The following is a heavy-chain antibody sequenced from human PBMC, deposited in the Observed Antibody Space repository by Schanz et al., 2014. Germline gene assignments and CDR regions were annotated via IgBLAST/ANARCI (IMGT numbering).Heavy chain of an antibody. CDR2: LSGSGGST. Sequence: EVQLVESGGGFVQPGGSLGLSCAASGFTFSSYAMSWVRQAPGKGLEWVSALSGSGGSTYYADSVKGRFTISRDNSKNTLYLQMNSLRAEDTAVYYCAKDLLYGAPMPLNHLDYWGQGTLXTVSS. J-gene: IGHJ4*02. CDR1: GFTFSSYA. CDR3: AKDLLYGAPMPLNHLDY. V-gene: IGHV3-23*04. D-gene: IGHD2-2*01.